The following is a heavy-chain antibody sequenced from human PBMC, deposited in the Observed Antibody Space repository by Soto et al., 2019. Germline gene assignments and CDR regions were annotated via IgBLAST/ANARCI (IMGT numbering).Heavy chain of an antibody. Sequence: GGSLRLSCAASGFTFSSSWVDWVRQAPGKGLEWVANINQDGSEKHYIDSVKGRFTISRDNAKNSLYLQMNSLTAEDSALYYCSPALNFWGQGTLVTVSS. D-gene: IGHD2-2*01. J-gene: IGHJ4*02. V-gene: IGHV3-7*01. CDR1: GFTFSSSW. CDR3: SPALNF. CDR2: INQDGSEK.